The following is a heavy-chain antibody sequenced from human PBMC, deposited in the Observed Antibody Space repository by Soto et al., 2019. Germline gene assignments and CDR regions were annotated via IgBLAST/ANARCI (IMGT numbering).Heavy chain of an antibody. CDR2: INPSGGST. CDR3: ARTGPNYYDSSGTIGRGYYFDY. V-gene: IGHV1-46*01. Sequence: ASVKVSCKASGYTFTSYYMHWVRQAPGQGLEWMGIINPSGGSTSYAQKFQGRVTMTRDTSTSTVYMELSSLRSEDTAVYYCARTGPNYYDSSGTIGRGYYFDYWGQGTLVTVSS. J-gene: IGHJ4*02. D-gene: IGHD3-22*01. CDR1: GYTFTSYY.